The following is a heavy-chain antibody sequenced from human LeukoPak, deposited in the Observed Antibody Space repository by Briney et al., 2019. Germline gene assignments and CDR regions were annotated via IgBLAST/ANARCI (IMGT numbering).Heavy chain of an antibody. CDR3: ARHGPRITATLNYFDP. CDR2: IYPSGVT. D-gene: IGHD1-20*01. V-gene: IGHV4-4*07. CDR1: RGSINSYF. Sequence: SETLSLTCTVSRGSINSYFWSWIRQPAGKGLEWIGRIYPSGVTRYNPSLQSRVTISVDTSKNQFSVKLSSVTAADTAIYFCARHGPRITATLNYFDPWGQGTLVTVSS. J-gene: IGHJ5*02.